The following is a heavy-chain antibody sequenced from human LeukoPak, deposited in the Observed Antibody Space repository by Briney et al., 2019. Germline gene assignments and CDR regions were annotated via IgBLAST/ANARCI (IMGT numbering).Heavy chain of an antibody. J-gene: IGHJ4*02. Sequence: GGSLRLSCAASGFTFSSYWMHWVRQAPGKGLVWVSRINSDGSSASYADSVKGRFTISRDNAKNTLYLQMNSPRAEDTAVYYCARDDDYGDYFFDYWGQGTLVTVSS. CDR1: GFTFSSYW. V-gene: IGHV3-74*01. CDR3: ARDDDYGDYFFDY. CDR2: INSDGSSA. D-gene: IGHD4-17*01.